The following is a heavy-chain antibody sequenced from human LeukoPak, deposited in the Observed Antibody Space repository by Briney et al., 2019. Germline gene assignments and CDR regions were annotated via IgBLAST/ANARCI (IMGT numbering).Heavy chain of an antibody. CDR3: TTDTGYDFWYYFDY. J-gene: IGHJ4*02. V-gene: IGHV3-15*01. CDR2: IKSKSDGGTT. CDR1: GFTSSNAW. D-gene: IGHD3-3*01. Sequence: PGGSLRLSCAASGFTSSNAWMSWVRQAPGKGLEWVGRIKSKSDGGTTDYAAPVKGRFTISRDDSKNTLYLQTNSLKTEDTAVYYCTTDTGYDFWYYFDYWGQGTLVTVSS.